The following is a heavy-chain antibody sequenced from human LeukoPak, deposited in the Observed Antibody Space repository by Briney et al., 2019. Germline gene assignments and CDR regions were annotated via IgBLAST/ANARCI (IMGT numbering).Heavy chain of an antibody. J-gene: IGHJ4*02. Sequence: PGGSPRLSCAASGFTFSSYEMNWVRQAPGKGLEWVSYISSSGSTIYYADSVKGRFTISRDNAKNSLYLQMNSLRAEDAAVYYCARGGYYDSSGYDYWGQGALVTVSS. D-gene: IGHD3-22*01. CDR1: GFTFSSYE. CDR3: ARGGYYDSSGYDY. CDR2: ISSSGSTI. V-gene: IGHV3-48*03.